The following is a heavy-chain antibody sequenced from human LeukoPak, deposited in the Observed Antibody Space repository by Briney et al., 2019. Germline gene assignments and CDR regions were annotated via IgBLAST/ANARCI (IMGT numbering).Heavy chain of an antibody. J-gene: IGHJ3*02. CDR2: MYHSGST. D-gene: IGHD3-22*01. Sequence: PSETLSLTCTVSGGSISSSSYYWGWIRQPPGKGLEWIGSMYHSGSTYYNPSLKSQITISVDTSKNQFSLKLSSVTAADTAMYYCARVSDSSGYYYVSGAFDIWGQGTMVTVSS. V-gene: IGHV4-39*07. CDR3: ARVSDSSGYYYVSGAFDI. CDR1: GGSISSSSYY.